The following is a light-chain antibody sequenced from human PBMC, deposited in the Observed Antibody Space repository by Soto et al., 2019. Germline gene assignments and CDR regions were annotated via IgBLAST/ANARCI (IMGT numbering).Light chain of an antibody. Sequence: QSALNQPASVSGSPGQSITISCTGTSSDVGGYDYVSWFQQYPGKAPSLMLYDVYRRPSGVSYRFSGSKSGNTASLTISGLQAEDEADYYCSSYTTTSTVVFGGGTKLTVL. J-gene: IGLJ2*01. CDR2: DVY. CDR3: SSYTTTSTVV. V-gene: IGLV2-14*01. CDR1: SSDVGGYDY.